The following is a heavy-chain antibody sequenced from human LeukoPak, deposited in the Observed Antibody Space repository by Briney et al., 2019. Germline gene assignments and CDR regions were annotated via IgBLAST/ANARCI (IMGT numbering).Heavy chain of an antibody. CDR3: ARDRAWNYFDY. Sequence: GGSLRLSCAASGFIFSNYAMHWVRQAPGKGLEWVAIISNDGSRKYYAHSVKGRFTISRDNSKNTLYLQMDSLRAEDTAVYYCARDRAWNYFDYWGQGTLVTVSS. CDR1: GFIFSNYA. V-gene: IGHV3-30*04. CDR2: ISNDGSRK. D-gene: IGHD3-3*01. J-gene: IGHJ4*02.